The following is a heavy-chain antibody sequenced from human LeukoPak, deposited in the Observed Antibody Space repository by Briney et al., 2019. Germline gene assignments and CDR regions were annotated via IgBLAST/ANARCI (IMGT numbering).Heavy chain of an antibody. CDR1: GGSFSGYY. CDR2: INHSGST. V-gene: IGHV4-34*01. CDR3: ARQTRLKTLTYYFDY. J-gene: IGHJ4*02. Sequence: PSETLSLTCAVYGGSFSGYYWSWIRQPPGKGLEWVGEINHSGSTNYNPSLKSRVTISVDTSKNQFSLKLSSVTAADTAVYYCARQTRLKTLTYYFDYWGQGTLVTVSS. D-gene: IGHD2-21*01.